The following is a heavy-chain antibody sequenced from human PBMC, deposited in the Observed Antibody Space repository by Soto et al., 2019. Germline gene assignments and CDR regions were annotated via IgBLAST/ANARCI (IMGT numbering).Heavy chain of an antibody. V-gene: IGHV3-48*01. Sequence: EVQLVESGGGLVQPGGSLRLSCAASGFTFSNYSMNWVRQAPGKGLEWVSYITSSSRTIYEADSVRGRFTISRDNAKKSLYLQMNSLRAEDTAVYYCARALLDHWGQGTLVTVSS. J-gene: IGHJ4*02. CDR3: ARALLDH. CDR1: GFTFSNYS. CDR2: ITSSSRTI.